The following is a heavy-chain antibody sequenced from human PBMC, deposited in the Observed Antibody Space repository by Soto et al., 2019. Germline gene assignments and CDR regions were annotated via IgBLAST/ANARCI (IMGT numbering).Heavy chain of an antibody. CDR3: ARQWGQLARKVTYYYYYYGMDV. V-gene: IGHV4-39*01. CDR1: GGSISSSSYY. D-gene: IGHD4-4*01. CDR2: IYYSGST. Sequence: PSETPSLTCTVSGGSISSSSYYWGWIRQPPGKGLEWIGSIYYSGSTYYNPSLKSRVTISVDTSKNQFSLKLSSVTAADTAVYYCARQWGQLARKVTYYYYYYGMDVWGQGTTVTVSS. J-gene: IGHJ6*02.